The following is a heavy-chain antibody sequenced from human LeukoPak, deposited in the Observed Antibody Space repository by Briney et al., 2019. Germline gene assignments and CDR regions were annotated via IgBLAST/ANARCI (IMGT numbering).Heavy chain of an antibody. CDR3: VRTPVSMTPVSYNWFDS. CDR1: SFIFSSYA. V-gene: IGHV3-23*01. Sequence: GGSLRLSCAASSFIFSSYAMSWVRQAPGKGLEWVSAISGSGGSTYYADSVKGRFTISRDNSKNTLYLQMNTLRAEDTAIYYCVRTPVSMTPVSYNWFDSWGQGTLVTVSS. J-gene: IGHJ5*01. CDR2: ISGSGGST. D-gene: IGHD4-17*01.